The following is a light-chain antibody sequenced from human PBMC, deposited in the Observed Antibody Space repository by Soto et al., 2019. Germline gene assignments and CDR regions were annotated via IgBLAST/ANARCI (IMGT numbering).Light chain of an antibody. CDR3: QQYNNWPRT. CDR1: QSVGSN. CDR2: GAS. Sequence: EVVMTQFPATLSVSPGERVTLSCRASQSVGSNLAWYQQKPGQSPRLLMYGASTRATGIPARFSGSGSGTEFTLTISSLQSEDFAVYYCQQYNNWPRTFGQGTKVEIK. J-gene: IGKJ1*01. V-gene: IGKV3-15*01.